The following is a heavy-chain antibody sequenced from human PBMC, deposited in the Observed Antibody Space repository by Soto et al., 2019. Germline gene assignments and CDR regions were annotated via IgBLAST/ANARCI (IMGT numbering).Heavy chain of an antibody. CDR1: GYVFSSAW. CDR2: VYPGDSET. D-gene: IGHD5-12*01. CDR3: SKFKYSASVRYLQH. V-gene: IGHV5-51*01. J-gene: IGHJ1*01. Sequence: GESLKISCKAAGYVFSSAWIAWVRHSPGKGLEWMGIVYPGDSETRYSPSFRGQVTFSADTSTSTAFLQWSRLKASDTAIDYCSKFKYSASVRYLQHWGQGTPVNGSA.